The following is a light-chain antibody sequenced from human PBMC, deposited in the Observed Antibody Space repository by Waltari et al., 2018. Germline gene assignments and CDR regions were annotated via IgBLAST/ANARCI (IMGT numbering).Light chain of an antibody. V-gene: IGKV1-39*01. CDR2: GAS. Sequence: DIQMTQSPSSLSASVGDRVTITCRASQNINNYLIWYHQKPGKAPKFLMFGASSLQSGVPSRFSGSGSGTDFTLTISSLQPEDFATYYCQQSYSTPRTFGQGTKVEI. CDR1: QNINNY. CDR3: QQSYSTPRT. J-gene: IGKJ1*01.